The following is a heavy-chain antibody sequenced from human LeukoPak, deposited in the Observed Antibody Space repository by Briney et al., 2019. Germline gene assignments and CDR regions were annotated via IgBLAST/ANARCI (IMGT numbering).Heavy chain of an antibody. CDR1: GGSFSGYY. J-gene: IGHJ4*02. V-gene: IGHV4-34*01. Sequence: SSETLSLTCAVYGGSFSGYYWSWIRQPPGKGLEWIGEINHSGSTIYNPSLKSRVTISVDTSKNQFSLKLSSVTAADTAVYYCARGDSSGWYLDYRGQGTLVTVSS. D-gene: IGHD6-19*01. CDR3: ARGDSSGWYLDY. CDR2: INHSGST.